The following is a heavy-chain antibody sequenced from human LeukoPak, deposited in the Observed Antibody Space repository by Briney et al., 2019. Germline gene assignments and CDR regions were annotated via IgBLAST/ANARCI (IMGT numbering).Heavy chain of an antibody. J-gene: IGHJ4*02. CDR2: IYSGGST. D-gene: IGHD3-22*01. Sequence: GGSLRLSCAASGFTFSSYAMSWVRQAPGKGLEWVSVIYSGGSTYYADSVKGRFTISRDNSKNTLYLQMNSLRAEDTAVYYCASMKYYYDSSGVSDYWGQGTLVTVSS. CDR1: GFTFSSYA. V-gene: IGHV3-66*01. CDR3: ASMKYYYDSSGVSDY.